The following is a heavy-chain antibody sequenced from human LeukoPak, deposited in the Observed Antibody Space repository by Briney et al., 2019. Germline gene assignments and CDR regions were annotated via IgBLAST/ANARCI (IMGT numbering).Heavy chain of an antibody. D-gene: IGHD2-21*01. CDR1: GFPFSAYW. CDR2: ITSDGAT. J-gene: IGHJ4*02. CDR3: ARIDWVTDF. V-gene: IGHV3-74*01. Sequence: GGSLRLSCAASGFPFSAYWMLWARQAPGKGLVWVSRITSDGATSYADSVKGRFTISRENAKNTLYLQLNSLRAEDTAVYYCARIDWVTDFWGRGTLVTVSS.